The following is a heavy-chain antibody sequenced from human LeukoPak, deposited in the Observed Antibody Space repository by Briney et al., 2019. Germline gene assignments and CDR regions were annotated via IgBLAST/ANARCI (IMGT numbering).Heavy chain of an antibody. CDR3: AGEDHCQYEH. CDR2: IKQDGGEK. D-gene: IGHD1-14*01. Sequence: PVGSLRLSCAASGFPFSSYWMSWVRQAPGKGPEWVANIKQDGGEKYHVDSVKGRFTISRDNAKNSLYLQMNSLRAEDTAVYYCAGEDHCQYEHWGQGTLVTVSS. CDR1: GFPFSSYW. V-gene: IGHV3-7*01. J-gene: IGHJ1*01.